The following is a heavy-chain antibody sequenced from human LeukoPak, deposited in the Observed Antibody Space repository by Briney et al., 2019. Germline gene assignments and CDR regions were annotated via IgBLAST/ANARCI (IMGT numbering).Heavy chain of an antibody. CDR2: ISGGGGST. J-gene: IGHJ4*02. V-gene: IGHV3-23*01. CDR1: GFTFNSYA. D-gene: IGHD3-10*01. Sequence: AGGSLRLSCAASGFTFNSYAMTWVRQAPGKGLEWVSTISGGGGSTYYADSVKGRFTVSRDNSKNTLYLQMNSLRAEDTAVYYCASHTLIRGVTHFDYWGQGTLVTVSS. CDR3: ASHTLIRGVTHFDY.